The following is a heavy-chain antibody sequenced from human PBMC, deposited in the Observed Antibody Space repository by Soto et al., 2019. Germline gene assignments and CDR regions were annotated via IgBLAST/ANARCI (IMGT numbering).Heavy chain of an antibody. V-gene: IGHV3-23*01. Sequence: EVQLLESGGGLVQPGGSLRLSCAASGFTFSSYAMSWVRQAPGKGLEWVSAISGSGVGTYYADSVKGRFTISRDNSKKTLFLHMHSLRAEDTAVYSFARGASSLPLPFDYWGLEPLVTVSS. CDR1: GFTFSSYA. CDR3: ARGASSLPLPFDY. D-gene: IGHD1-26*01. J-gene: IGHJ4*02. CDR2: ISGSGVGT.